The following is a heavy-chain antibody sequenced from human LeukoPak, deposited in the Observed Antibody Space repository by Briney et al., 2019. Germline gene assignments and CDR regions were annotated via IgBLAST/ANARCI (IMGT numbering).Heavy chain of an antibody. D-gene: IGHD6-19*01. CDR2: IYHSGST. Sequence: SETLSLTCAVSGGSISSSNWWSWVRQPPGKGLESIGEIYHSGSTNYNPSLKSRVTMSVDTSKDQFSLKLSSVTAADTAVYYCARVVFDGSGWVFSRYYYMDVWGKGTTVTISS. V-gene: IGHV4-4*02. CDR1: GGSISSSNW. CDR3: ARVVFDGSGWVFSRYYYMDV. J-gene: IGHJ6*03.